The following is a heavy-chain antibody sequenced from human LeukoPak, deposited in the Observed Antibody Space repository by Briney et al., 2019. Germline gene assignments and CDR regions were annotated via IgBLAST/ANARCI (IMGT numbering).Heavy chain of an antibody. D-gene: IGHD6-19*01. CDR1: GFTFSSYA. CDR2: ISGSGGST. J-gene: IGHJ4*02. CDR3: AKERSGWYAKRTYYFDY. Sequence: GGSLRLSCAASGFTFSSYAMSWVRQAPGKGLEWVSAISGSGGSTYYADSVKGRFTISRGNSKNTLYLQMNSLRAEDTAVYYCAKERSGWYAKRTYYFDYWGQGTLVTVSS. V-gene: IGHV3-23*01.